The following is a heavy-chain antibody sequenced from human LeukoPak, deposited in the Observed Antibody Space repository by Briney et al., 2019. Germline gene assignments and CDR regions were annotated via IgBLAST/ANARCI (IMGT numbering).Heavy chain of an antibody. CDR1: GFTFSSYS. D-gene: IGHD5-18*01. Sequence: PGGSLRLSCAASGFTFSSYSMNWVRQAPGKGLEWVSYISSSSSTIYYADSVKGRFTISRDNAKNSLYLQMNSLRAEDTAVYYCARDANPYVDTAMVNGIGYWGQGTLVTVSS. CDR2: ISSSSSTI. V-gene: IGHV3-48*01. CDR3: ARDANPYVDTAMVNGIGY. J-gene: IGHJ4*02.